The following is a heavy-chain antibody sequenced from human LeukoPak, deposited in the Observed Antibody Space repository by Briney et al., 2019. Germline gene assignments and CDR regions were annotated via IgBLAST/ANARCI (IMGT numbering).Heavy chain of an antibody. Sequence: SETLSLTCTVSGGSISSSSYYWGWIRQPPGKGLEWIGSIYYSGSTYYNPSLKSRVTTSVDTSKNQFSLKLSSVTAADTAVYYCARHSDASFDYWGQGTLVTVSS. V-gene: IGHV4-39*01. D-gene: IGHD2-2*01. CDR1: GGSISSSSYY. CDR3: ARHSDASFDY. J-gene: IGHJ4*02. CDR2: IYYSGST.